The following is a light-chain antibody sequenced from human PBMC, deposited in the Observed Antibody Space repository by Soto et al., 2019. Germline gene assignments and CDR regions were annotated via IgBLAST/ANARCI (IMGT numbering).Light chain of an antibody. CDR1: QSLTTRY. V-gene: IGKV3-20*01. CDR3: QQYASSVVYT. J-gene: IGKJ2*01. CDR2: AAS. Sequence: EIVLTQSPGTLSLSPGETATLSCRASQSLTTRYLAWYQQKPGQAPRLLIYAASSRATGTPDRFSGSGSRTDFTLTISSLEPEDFAVYFCQQYASSVVYTFGQGTKLEIK.